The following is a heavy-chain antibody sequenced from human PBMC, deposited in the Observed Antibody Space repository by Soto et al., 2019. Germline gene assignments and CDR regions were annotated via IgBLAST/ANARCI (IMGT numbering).Heavy chain of an antibody. V-gene: IGHV4-59*01. CDR1: GPSISSYY. CDR3: ARRYGGNFDY. D-gene: IGHD1-26*01. J-gene: IGHJ4*02. CDR2: IYYSGSN. Sequence: SETLSLTCTVSGPSISSYYWSWIRQPPGKGLEWIGYIYYSGSNNYNPSLKSRVTISVDTSKNQFSLKLTSVTAADTAVYYCARRYGGNFDYWGQGTLVTVSS.